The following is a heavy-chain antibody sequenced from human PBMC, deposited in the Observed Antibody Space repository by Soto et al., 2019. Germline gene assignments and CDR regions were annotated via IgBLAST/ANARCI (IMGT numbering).Heavy chain of an antibody. V-gene: IGHV3-73*01. Sequence: EVQLVESGGGLVQPGESLKLSCAVSGFTFSGSAMHWVRQASGKGLEWVGRIRSKANNYATAYAASVKGRFTISRYDSKNTDYLQMNSLISEDKAVYYRTKGYGDYVRDYWGQGTLVTVSS. CDR1: GFTFSGSA. J-gene: IGHJ4*02. CDR2: IRSKANNYAT. D-gene: IGHD4-17*01. CDR3: TKGYGDYVRDY.